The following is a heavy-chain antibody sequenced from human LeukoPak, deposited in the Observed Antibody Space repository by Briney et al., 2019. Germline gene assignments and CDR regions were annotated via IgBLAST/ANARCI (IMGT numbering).Heavy chain of an antibody. CDR1: GFTFSSYA. CDR3: ARDGDSYGYGIDY. CDR2: ISSSGSTI. V-gene: IGHV3-48*03. D-gene: IGHD5-18*01. J-gene: IGHJ4*02. Sequence: PGRSLRLSCAASGFTFSSYAMNWVRQAPGKGLEWVSYISSSGSTIYYADSVKGRFTISRDNAKNSLYLQMNSLRGEDTAIYYCARDGDSYGYGIDYWGQGTLVTVSP.